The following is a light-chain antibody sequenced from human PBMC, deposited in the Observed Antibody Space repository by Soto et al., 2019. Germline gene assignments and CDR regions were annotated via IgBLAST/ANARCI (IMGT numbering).Light chain of an antibody. Sequence: QSVLTQPASVSGSPGQSITISCTGSTTDLGAYDYVSWYQQHPGQVPKLIIFEVTNRPSGVPDRLSGSKSGNTASLTISGLQADDEADYYCNSYTSRSTYVFGTGTKVTV. CDR3: NSYTSRSTYV. J-gene: IGLJ1*01. V-gene: IGLV2-14*01. CDR2: EVT. CDR1: TTDLGAYDY.